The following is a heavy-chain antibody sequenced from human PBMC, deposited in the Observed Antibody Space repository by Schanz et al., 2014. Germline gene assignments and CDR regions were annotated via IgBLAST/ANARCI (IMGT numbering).Heavy chain of an antibody. Sequence: EGQLAESGGGLVQPGGSLRLSCAVSGFTVSSNHMSWVRQAPGKGLEWVSTISASGGSTYYADSVKGRFTISRENAKNSLYLQMNSLRAGDTAVYYCARGTDWNLHYWGQGALVTVSS. CDR3: ARGTDWNLHY. CDR2: ISASGGST. CDR1: GFTVSSNH. V-gene: IGHV3-66*01. D-gene: IGHD1-1*01. J-gene: IGHJ4*02.